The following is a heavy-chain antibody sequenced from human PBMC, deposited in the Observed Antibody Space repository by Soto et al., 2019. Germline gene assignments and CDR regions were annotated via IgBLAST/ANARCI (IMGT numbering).Heavy chain of an antibody. CDR1: GGSISSSSYY. J-gene: IGHJ6*02. CDR2: IYYSGST. Sequence: PSETLSLTCTVSGGSISSSSYYWGWIRQPPGKGLEWIGSIYYSGSTYYNPSLKSRVTISVDTSKNQFSLKLSSVTAADTAVYYCARHPVGYYDILTGYPNYYYYGMDVWGQGTTVTSP. D-gene: IGHD3-9*01. V-gene: IGHV4-39*01. CDR3: ARHPVGYYDILTGYPNYYYYGMDV.